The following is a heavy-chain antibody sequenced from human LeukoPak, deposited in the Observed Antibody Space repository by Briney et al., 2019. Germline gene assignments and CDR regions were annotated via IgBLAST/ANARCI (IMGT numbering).Heavy chain of an antibody. CDR1: GYTFTSYG. J-gene: IGHJ4*02. CDR2: ISAYNGNT. D-gene: IGHD6-13*01. CDR3: AREKQYSSSWYYFDY. V-gene: IGHV1-18*04. Sequence: ASVKVSCKASGYTFTSYGISWVRQAPGQGLEWMGWISAYNGNTNYAQKLQGRVTITTDTSTSTAYMELRSLRSDDTAVYYCAREKQYSSSWYYFDYWGQGTLVTVSS.